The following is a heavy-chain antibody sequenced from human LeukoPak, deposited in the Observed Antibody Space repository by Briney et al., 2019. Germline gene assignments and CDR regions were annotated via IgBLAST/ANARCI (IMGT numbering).Heavy chain of an antibody. V-gene: IGHV4-34*01. D-gene: IGHD3-10*01. J-gene: IGHJ5*02. CDR1: GGSFRGYY. CDR2: INHSGST. CDR3: ARGSPYGRNWFDP. Sequence: PSETLSLTCAVYGGSFRGYYWSWIRQPPGKGLEWIGEINHSGSTNYNPSLKSRVTISVDTSKNQFSLKLSSVTAADTAVYYCARGSPYGRNWFDPWGQGTLVTVSS.